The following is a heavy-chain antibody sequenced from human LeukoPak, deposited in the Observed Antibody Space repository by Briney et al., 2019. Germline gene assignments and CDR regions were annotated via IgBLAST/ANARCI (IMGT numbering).Heavy chain of an antibody. Sequence: ASVKVSCKVSGYTLTELSMHWVRQALGKGLEWMGGFDPEDGETIYAQKFQGRVTMTEVSSTDTAYMELSSLRSEDTAVYYCATGFRYVDYWGQGTLVTVSS. CDR3: ATGFRYVDY. V-gene: IGHV1-24*01. CDR2: FDPEDGET. J-gene: IGHJ4*02. CDR1: GYTLTELS.